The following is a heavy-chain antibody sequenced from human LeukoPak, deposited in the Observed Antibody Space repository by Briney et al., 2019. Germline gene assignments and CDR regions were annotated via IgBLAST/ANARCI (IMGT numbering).Heavy chain of an antibody. CDR2: IYYSGST. V-gene: IGHV4-30-4*02. J-gene: IGHJ4*01. CDR1: GGSISSGDYY. Sequence: SETLSLTCTVSGGSISSGDYYWSWIRQPPGKGLEWIGYIYYSGSTYYNPALKSRVTISVDTSNNQFSLTLSAVTAADTAVYFCARARADGTYQFHFASWGHGTPVTVSS. D-gene: IGHD1-1*01. CDR3: ARARADGTYQFHFAS.